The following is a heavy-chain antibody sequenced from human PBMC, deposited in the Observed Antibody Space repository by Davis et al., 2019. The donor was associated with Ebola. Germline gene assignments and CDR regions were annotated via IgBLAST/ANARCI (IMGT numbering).Heavy chain of an antibody. Sequence: GESLKISCASSGFTFSSYAMSWVRQAPGKGLEWVSAISGSGGSTYYADSVKGRFTISRDKSKNTLYLQMNSLRAEDTAAYYCTSTTPDYWGQGTLVTVSS. CDR2: ISGSGGST. D-gene: IGHD2/OR15-2a*01. CDR1: GFTFSSYA. CDR3: TSTTPDY. J-gene: IGHJ4*02. V-gene: IGHV3-23*01.